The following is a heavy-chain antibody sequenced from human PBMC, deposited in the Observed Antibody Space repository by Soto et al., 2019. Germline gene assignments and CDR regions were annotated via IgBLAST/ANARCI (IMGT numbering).Heavy chain of an antibody. CDR1: GGSISSGDYY. J-gene: IGHJ4*02. CDR2: IYYSGST. CDR3: ARGVRFLEWLLHFDY. Sequence: PSETLSLTCTVSGGSISSGDYYWSWIRQPPGKGLEWIGYIYYSGSTYYNPSLKSRVTISVDTSKKQFSLKLSSVTAADTAVYYCARGVRFLEWLLHFDYWGQGTLVTVSS. D-gene: IGHD3-3*01. V-gene: IGHV4-30-4*01.